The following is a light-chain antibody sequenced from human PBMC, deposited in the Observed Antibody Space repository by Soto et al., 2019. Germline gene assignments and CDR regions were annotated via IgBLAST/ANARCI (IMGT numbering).Light chain of an antibody. CDR1: QSVSSNY. CDR3: HQYNTSPWT. J-gene: IGKJ1*01. CDR2: GTS. Sequence: ENVLTQSPGTLYLSPGQRATLSCRASQSVSSNYLARYQQKPGQAPGLLIYGTSSRATGVPDRFSGSGSGTDITLTISRLEPEDFAVYYCHQYNTSPWTCGQGTKVEIK. V-gene: IGKV3-20*01.